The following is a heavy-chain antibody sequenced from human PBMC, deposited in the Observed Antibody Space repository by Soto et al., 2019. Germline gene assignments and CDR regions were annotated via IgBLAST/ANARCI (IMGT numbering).Heavy chain of an antibody. D-gene: IGHD5-18*01. CDR3: ARKSIQLWLLSTVAFDI. V-gene: IGHV3-11*01. CDR1: GFTISDYY. J-gene: IGHJ3*02. CDR2: ISSSGSTI. Sequence: QVQLVESGGGLVKPGGSLRLSCAASGFTISDYYMSWIRQAPGKGLEWVSYISSSGSTIYYADSVKGRFTISRDNAKNSLYLQMNSLRAEDTAVYYCARKSIQLWLLSTVAFDIWGQGTMVTVSS.